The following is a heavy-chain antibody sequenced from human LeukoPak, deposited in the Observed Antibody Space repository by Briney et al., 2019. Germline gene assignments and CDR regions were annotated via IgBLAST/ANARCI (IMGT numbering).Heavy chain of an antibody. V-gene: IGHV4-38-2*02. CDR3: ARIEDVTRGYNHAYYFDY. Sequence: PSETQSLTCTVSGYSISSDYYWGWIRRPPGKGLEWIGNIFHNGNTYYNPSLKSRVTMSIDTSKKQFSLKLRTATAADTAVYYCARIEDVTRGYNHAYYFDYWGQGTLVTVSS. D-gene: IGHD5-18*01. CDR1: GYSISSDYY. J-gene: IGHJ4*02. CDR2: IFHNGNT.